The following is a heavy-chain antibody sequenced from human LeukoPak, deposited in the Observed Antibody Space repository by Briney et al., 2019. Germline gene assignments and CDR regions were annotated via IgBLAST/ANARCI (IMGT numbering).Heavy chain of an antibody. D-gene: IGHD6-19*01. CDR1: GYTFTSYY. V-gene: IGHV1-46*01. CDR2: INPSGGST. J-gene: IGHJ5*02. CDR3: ARGTGYSSGWRDNWFDP. Sequence: ASVKVSCKASGYTFTSYYMHWVRQAPGQGLEWMGIINPSGGSTSYAQKFQGRVTMTRDTSTSTVYMELSSLRSEDTAVYYCARGTGYSSGWRDNWFDPWGQGTLVTVSS.